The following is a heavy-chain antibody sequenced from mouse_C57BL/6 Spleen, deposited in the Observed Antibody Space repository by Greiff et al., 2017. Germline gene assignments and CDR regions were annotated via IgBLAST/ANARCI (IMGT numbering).Heavy chain of an antibody. D-gene: IGHD4-1*01. CDR1: GYTFTDYN. J-gene: IGHJ3*01. CDR2: INPNNGGT. V-gene: IGHV1-22*01. Sequence: EVQLVESGPELVKPGASVKMSCKASGYTFTDYNMHWVKQSHGKSLEWIGYINPNNGGTSYNQKFKGKATLTVNKSSSTAYMELRSLTSEDSAVYYCARGDPHLTLFAYWGQGTLVTVSA. CDR3: ARGDPHLTLFAY.